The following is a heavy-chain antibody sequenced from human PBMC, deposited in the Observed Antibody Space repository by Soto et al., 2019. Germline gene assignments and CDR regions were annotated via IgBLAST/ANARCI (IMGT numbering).Heavy chain of an antibody. CDR1: GFTFSSYA. J-gene: IGHJ1*01. Sequence: LRLSCSASGFTFSSYAMHWVRQAPGKGLEYVSAISSNGGSTYYADSVKGRFTISRDNSKNTLYLQMSSLRAEDTAVYYCVKVAGDYYDSSGYFGYFQHWGQGTLVTVSS. CDR2: ISSNGGST. CDR3: VKVAGDYYDSSGYFGYFQH. D-gene: IGHD3-22*01. V-gene: IGHV3-64D*06.